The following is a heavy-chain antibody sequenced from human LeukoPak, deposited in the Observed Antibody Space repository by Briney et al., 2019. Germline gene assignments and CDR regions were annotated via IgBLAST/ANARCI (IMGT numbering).Heavy chain of an antibody. CDR2: IYHSGST. D-gene: IGHD6-19*01. CDR3: ARVGYSSGWSHFDL. CDR1: GVSINTYF. Sequence: SETLSLTCTVSGVSINTYFWSWIRQPPGKGLEWIAYIYHSGSTNYNPSLKSRVTISVDTSKNQFSLKVNSVTAADTAVYYCARVGYSSGWSHFDLWGRGTLLTVSS. J-gene: IGHJ2*01. V-gene: IGHV4-59*01.